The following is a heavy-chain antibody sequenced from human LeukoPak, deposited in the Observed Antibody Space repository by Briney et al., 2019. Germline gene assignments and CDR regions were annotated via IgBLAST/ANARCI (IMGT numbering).Heavy chain of an antibody. V-gene: IGHV1-24*01. CDR1: GYTLTELS. Sequence: GASVTVSCKVSGYTLTELSMHWVRQAPGKGLEWMGGFDPEDGETIYAQKFQGRVTMTEDTSTDTAYMELSSLRSEDTAVYYCATAARKYYYGSGSYYKSYYYYYMDVWGKGTTVTVSS. CDR2: FDPEDGET. J-gene: IGHJ6*03. D-gene: IGHD3-10*01. CDR3: ATAARKYYYGSGSYYKSYYYYYMDV.